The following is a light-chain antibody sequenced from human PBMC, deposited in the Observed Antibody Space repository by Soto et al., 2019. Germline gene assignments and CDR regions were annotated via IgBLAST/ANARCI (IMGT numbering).Light chain of an antibody. CDR1: SSDVGGDYNF. CDR3: SSYAGNNNVV. V-gene: IGLV2-8*01. J-gene: IGLJ3*02. Sequence: QSVLTQPASASGSPGQSVTISCTGTSSDVGGDYNFVSWYQQHPGKAPKLMIYEVSERPSGVPDRFSGSKSGNTASLTVSGLQPEDEASYYCSSYAGNNNVVFGGGTKLTVL. CDR2: EVS.